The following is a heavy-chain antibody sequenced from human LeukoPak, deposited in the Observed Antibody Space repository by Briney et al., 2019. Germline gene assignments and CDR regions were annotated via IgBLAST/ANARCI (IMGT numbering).Heavy chain of an antibody. J-gene: IGHJ5*02. CDR3: ARGRKLRFPGFDP. D-gene: IGHD3-3*01. CDR1: GYTFTGYY. CDR2: INPNSGGT. V-gene: IGHV1-2*02. Sequence: ALVKVSCKTSGYTFTGYYMHWVQQAPGQGLEWMGWINPNSGGTNYAQKFQGRVTMTRDTSISTAYMELSRLRSDDTAVYYCARGRKLRFPGFDPWGQGTLVTVSS.